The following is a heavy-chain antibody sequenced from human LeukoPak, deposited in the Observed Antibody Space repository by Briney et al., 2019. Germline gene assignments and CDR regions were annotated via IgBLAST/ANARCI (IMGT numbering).Heavy chain of an antibody. Sequence: GGSLRLSCAASGFTFSSYAMSWVRQAPGKGLEWVSAISGSGGSTYYADSVKGRFAISRDNSKNTLYLQMNSLRAEDTAVYYCAKCPHIVVVPAAHHFDYWGQGTLVTVSS. D-gene: IGHD2-2*01. J-gene: IGHJ4*02. CDR2: ISGSGGST. CDR1: GFTFSSYA. CDR3: AKCPHIVVVPAAHHFDY. V-gene: IGHV3-23*01.